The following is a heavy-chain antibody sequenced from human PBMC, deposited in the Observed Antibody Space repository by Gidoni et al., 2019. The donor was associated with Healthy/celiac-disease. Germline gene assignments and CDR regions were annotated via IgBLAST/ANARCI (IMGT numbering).Heavy chain of an antibody. D-gene: IGHD3-3*01. CDR3: ASTYYDFWSGSGYYYYGMDV. V-gene: IGHV3-53*01. Sequence: EVQLVESGGGLIQPGGSLRLSCAASGFTVSSNYLRWALQAPGKGLEWVSVIYSGGSTYYADSVKGRFTISRDNSKNTLYLQMNSLRAEDTAVYYCASTYYDFWSGSGYYYYGMDVWGQGTTVTVSS. CDR2: IYSGGST. CDR1: GFTVSSNY. J-gene: IGHJ6*02.